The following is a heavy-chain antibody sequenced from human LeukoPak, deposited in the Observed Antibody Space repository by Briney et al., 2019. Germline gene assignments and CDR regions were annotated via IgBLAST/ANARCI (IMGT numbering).Heavy chain of an antibody. Sequence: ASVKVSCKVSGYTLTELSMHWVRQAPGKGLEWMGGFDPEDGETIYAQKFQGRVTMTEDTSTDTAYMELSSLRSEDTAVYYCATAGRGYSGSWYYFDYWGQGTLVTVSS. D-gene: IGHD6-13*01. CDR3: ATAGRGYSGSWYYFDY. CDR1: GYTLTELS. V-gene: IGHV1-24*01. CDR2: FDPEDGET. J-gene: IGHJ4*02.